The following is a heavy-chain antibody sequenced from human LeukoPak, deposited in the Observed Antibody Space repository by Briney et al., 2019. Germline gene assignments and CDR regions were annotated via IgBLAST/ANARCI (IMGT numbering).Heavy chain of an antibody. J-gene: IGHJ3*02. CDR3: ARGLIRRRDAFDI. CDR2: INHSGST. Sequence: SETLSLTCAVYGGSFSGYYWSWIRQPPGKGLEWIGEINHSGSTNYNPSLKSRVTISVDTSKNQFSLKLSSVTAADTAVYYCARGLIRRRDAFDIWGQGTMVTVSS. V-gene: IGHV4-34*01. D-gene: IGHD3-22*01. CDR1: GGSFSGYY.